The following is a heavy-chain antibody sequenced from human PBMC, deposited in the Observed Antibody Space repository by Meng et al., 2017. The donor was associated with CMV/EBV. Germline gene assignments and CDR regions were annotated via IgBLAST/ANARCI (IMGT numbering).Heavy chain of an antibody. D-gene: IGHD1-26*01. CDR3: ARGVGGWFDP. CDR1: GGSFSGYY. CDR2: INHSGST. V-gene: IGHV4-34*01. Sequence: VELKRWGAGLLKPSETLSLTWAVYGGSFSGYYWSWIRQPPGKGLEWIGEINHSGSTNYNPSLKSRVTISVDTSKNQFSLKLSSVTAADTAVYYCARGVGGWFDPWGQGTLVTVSS. J-gene: IGHJ5*02.